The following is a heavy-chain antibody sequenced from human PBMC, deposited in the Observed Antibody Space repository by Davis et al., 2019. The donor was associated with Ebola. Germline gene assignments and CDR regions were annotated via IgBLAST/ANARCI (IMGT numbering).Heavy chain of an antibody. D-gene: IGHD2-21*02. V-gene: IGHV3-30*03. Sequence: PGGSLRLSCAASGFTFSSYGMHWVRQAPGQGLEWVAVISYDGSNKYYADSVKGRFTISRDNSKNTLYLQMNSLRAEDTAVYYCARDRHIVVVTAYPLDYWGQGTLVTVSS. CDR3: ARDRHIVVVTAYPLDY. CDR1: GFTFSSYG. J-gene: IGHJ4*02. CDR2: ISYDGSNK.